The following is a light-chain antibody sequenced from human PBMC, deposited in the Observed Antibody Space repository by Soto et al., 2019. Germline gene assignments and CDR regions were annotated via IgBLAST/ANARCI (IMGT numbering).Light chain of an antibody. CDR1: RTDVDGYDY. V-gene: IGLV2-14*03. CDR2: DVN. CDR3: SSYTASAPFYI. Sequence: QSALTQPASVSGSPGQSITISCTGARTDVDGYDYVTWYQQHPGQAPKLMIYDVNNRPSGVSHRCSGSKSGDTASLTISGLQAEDDADYYCSSYTASAPFYIFGTGTKLTVL. J-gene: IGLJ1*01.